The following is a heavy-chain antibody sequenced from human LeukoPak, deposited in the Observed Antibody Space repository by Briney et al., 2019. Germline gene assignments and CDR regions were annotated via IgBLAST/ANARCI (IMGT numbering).Heavy chain of an antibody. J-gene: IGHJ5*02. Sequence: TSETLSLTCAVYGGSFSGYYWSWIRQPPGKWLEWIGEINHSGSTNFNPSLKSRVTISVDTSKNQFSLKLSSVTAADTAVYYCARGSHGYFGYRPRGWFDPWGQGTLVTVSS. D-gene: IGHD3-9*01. CDR3: ARGSHGYFGYRPRGWFDP. CDR1: GGSFSGYY. V-gene: IGHV4-34*01. CDR2: INHSGST.